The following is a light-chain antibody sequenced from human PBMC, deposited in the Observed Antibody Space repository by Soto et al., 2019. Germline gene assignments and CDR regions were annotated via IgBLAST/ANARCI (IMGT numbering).Light chain of an antibody. V-gene: IGKV1-39*01. J-gene: IGKJ4*01. Sequence: DIQMTQSPSSLSTSVGDRVTITCRASQSISTYLNWYQQKPGKAPKLLIYASSSLQSGVASRFSGSGSGTDFTLTISSLQPEDFATYYCQQSYLTPLTFGGGTKVEIK. CDR2: ASS. CDR3: QQSYLTPLT. CDR1: QSISTY.